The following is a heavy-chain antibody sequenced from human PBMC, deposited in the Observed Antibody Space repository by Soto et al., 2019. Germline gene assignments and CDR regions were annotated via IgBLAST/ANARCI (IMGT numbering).Heavy chain of an antibody. CDR2: TYYRSNWRH. Sequence: SQTLSLTCVISVYSVSSNTAAWNWIISSPSRGLEWLGRTYYRSNWRHDYAVSVKSRITVNPDTSKNHFSLQLNSVTPDDTAVYYCARGVHGSGFQLWGQGILVSVSS. CDR3: ARGVHGSGFQL. CDR1: VYSVSSNTAA. D-gene: IGHD2-15*01. J-gene: IGHJ4*02. V-gene: IGHV6-1*01.